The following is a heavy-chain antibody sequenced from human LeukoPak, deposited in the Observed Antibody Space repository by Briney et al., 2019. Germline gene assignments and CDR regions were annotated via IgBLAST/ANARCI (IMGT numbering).Heavy chain of an antibody. CDR2: IYYSGST. D-gene: IGHD3-10*01. Sequence: PSETLSLTCAVSSGSISSNSYYWGWIRQPPGKGLEWIGSIYYSGSTYYNPSLESRVTISVDTTKNQFSLKLSSVTAADTAVYYCARTRYYYNSRSYGAPYYFDYWGQGTLVTVSS. J-gene: IGHJ4*02. V-gene: IGHV4-39*01. CDR3: ARTRYYYNSRSYGAPYYFDY. CDR1: SGSISSNSYY.